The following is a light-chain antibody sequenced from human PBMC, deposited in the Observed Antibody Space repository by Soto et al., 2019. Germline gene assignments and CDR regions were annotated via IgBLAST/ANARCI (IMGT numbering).Light chain of an antibody. J-gene: IGKJ5*01. Sequence: DIKMTQKPPTLSASVGDRVTITCRASQTISRWLAWYQQKPGKAPNPLIYDASSLKGGVPARFNGSGSGTEFTLTISSLQPGDFATSYCQQCKTYSTFGQGTRLEIK. CDR3: QQCKTYST. CDR1: QTISRW. V-gene: IGKV1-5*01. CDR2: DAS.